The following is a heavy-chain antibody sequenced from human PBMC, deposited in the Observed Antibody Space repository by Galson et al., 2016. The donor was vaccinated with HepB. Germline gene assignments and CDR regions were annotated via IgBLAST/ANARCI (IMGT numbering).Heavy chain of an antibody. Sequence: SLRLSCAASGFAFSRYWMHWVRQAPGKGLDWVSRINSDGGTTTYADSVKGRCTIARDNGRNTLSLQMNSLRAEDTAVYYCAAGYGGDFDYWGQGILVAVSA. CDR2: INSDGGTT. J-gene: IGHJ4*02. CDR3: AAGYGGDFDY. D-gene: IGHD4-23*01. V-gene: IGHV3-74*01. CDR1: GFAFSRYW.